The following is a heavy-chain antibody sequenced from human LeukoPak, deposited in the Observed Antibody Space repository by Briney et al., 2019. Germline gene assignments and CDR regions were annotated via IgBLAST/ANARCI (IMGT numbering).Heavy chain of an antibody. CDR3: ARDRYYYDSSGQEGSMDV. CDR2: IIPILGIA. Sequence: SVKVSFKSSGGTFSSYAISWVRQAPGQGLEGMGRIIPILGIANYAQKFEGRVTITADKSTSTAYMELSSLRSEDTAVYYCARDRYYYDSSGQEGSMDVWGQGTTVTVSS. J-gene: IGHJ6*02. CDR1: GGTFSSYA. D-gene: IGHD3-22*01. V-gene: IGHV1-69*04.